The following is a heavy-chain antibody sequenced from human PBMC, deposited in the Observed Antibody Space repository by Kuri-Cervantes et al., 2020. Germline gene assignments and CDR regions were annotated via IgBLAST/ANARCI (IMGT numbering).Heavy chain of an antibody. J-gene: IGHJ6*02. Sequence: SQTLSLTCAVPGGSISSYYWSWIRQPPGKGLEWIGYIYYSGSTNYNPSLKSRVTISVDTSKNQFSLKLSSVTAADTAVYYCARGAAFGWEDYYYGMDVWGQGTTVTVSS. V-gene: IGHV4-59*01. D-gene: IGHD6-25*01. CDR3: ARGAAFGWEDYYYGMDV. CDR2: IYYSGST. CDR1: GGSISSYY.